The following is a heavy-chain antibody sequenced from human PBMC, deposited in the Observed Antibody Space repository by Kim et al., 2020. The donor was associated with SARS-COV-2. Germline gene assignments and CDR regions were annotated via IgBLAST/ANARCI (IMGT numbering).Heavy chain of an antibody. J-gene: IGHJ3*02. CDR2: ISGSGGST. V-gene: IGHV3-23*01. D-gene: IGHD3-3*01. CDR1: GFTFSSYA. Sequence: GGSLRLSCAASGFTFSSYAMSWVRQAPGKGLEWVSAISGSGGSTYYADSVKGRFTISRDNSKNTLYLQMNSLRAEDTAVYYCAKVNPVTIFGVVITDAFDIWGQGTMVTVSS. CDR3: AKVNPVTIFGVVITDAFDI.